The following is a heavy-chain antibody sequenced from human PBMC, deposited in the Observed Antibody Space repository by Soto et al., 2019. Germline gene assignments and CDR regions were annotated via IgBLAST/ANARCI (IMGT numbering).Heavy chain of an antibody. CDR1: GFVFDSHW. V-gene: IGHV3-74*01. CDR2: INGDGSST. CDR3: ERGIYWGNGREV. Sequence: PGGSLRLSCAAAGFVFDSHWMHWVRQAPGKGLVWVSRINGDGSSTFYADSVKGRFTISRDNARNTVYLQRNSRRAEDTAVYYSERGIYWGNGREVWAKGPTVTVSS. D-gene: IGHD5-12*01. J-gene: IGHJ6*04.